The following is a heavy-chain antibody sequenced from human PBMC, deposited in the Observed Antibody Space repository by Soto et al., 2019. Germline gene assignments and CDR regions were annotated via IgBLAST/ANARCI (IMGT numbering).Heavy chain of an antibody. CDR1: GFTLSSYS. Sequence: QVQLVESGGGVVQPGRSLRLYCAASGFTLSSYSMHWVRQAPGKGLEWVGVISYDGNKKYYRDSVKGRFSISRDTSNNTVHLQMTSLRPEDTAVYYCARSVAVAGLDYWGQGSLVTVSS. CDR3: ARSVAVAGLDY. J-gene: IGHJ4*02. CDR2: ISYDGNKK. D-gene: IGHD6-19*01. V-gene: IGHV3-30-3*01.